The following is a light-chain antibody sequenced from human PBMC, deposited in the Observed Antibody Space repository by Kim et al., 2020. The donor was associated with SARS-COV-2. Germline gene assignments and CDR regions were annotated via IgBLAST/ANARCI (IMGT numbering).Light chain of an antibody. V-gene: IGLV1-51*01. CDR2: DNN. Sequence: QSVLTQPPSVSAAPGQKVTISCSGSSSNVGSNYVSWYQQLPGTAPKFLILDNNRRPSGIPDRFSGSKSGTSATLGITGLQTGDEADYYCGTWDSSLSAWVFGGGTQLTVL. CDR1: SSNVGSNY. CDR3: GTWDSSLSAWV. J-gene: IGLJ3*02.